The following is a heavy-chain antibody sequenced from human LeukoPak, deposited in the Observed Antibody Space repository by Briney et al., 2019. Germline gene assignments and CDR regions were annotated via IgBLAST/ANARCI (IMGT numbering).Heavy chain of an antibody. CDR2: ISYDGSNK. D-gene: IGHD3-10*01. J-gene: IGHJ6*02. Sequence: GGSLRLSCAASGFTFSSYGMHWVRQAPGKGLEWVAVISYDGSNKYYADSVKGRFTISRDNSKNTLYLQMNSLRAEDTAVYYCARGSGFGEFLNYGMDVWGQGTTVTVSS. CDR3: ARGSGFGEFLNYGMDV. V-gene: IGHV3-30*03. CDR1: GFTFSSYG.